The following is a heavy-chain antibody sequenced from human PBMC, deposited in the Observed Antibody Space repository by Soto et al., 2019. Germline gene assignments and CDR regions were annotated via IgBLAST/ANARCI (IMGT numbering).Heavy chain of an antibody. CDR3: ARGPIGYYYYYRDV. J-gene: IGHJ6*03. CDR2: IYYSGST. V-gene: IGHV4-31*03. Sequence: QVQLQESGPGLVKPSQTLSLTCTVSGGSISSGGYYWSWIRQHPGKGLELIGYIYYSGSTYYNPSLKSRVTISVDTSKNQFSLKLISVTAADTAVYYCARGPIGYYYYYRDVWGKGTTVTVSS. CDR1: GGSISSGGYY.